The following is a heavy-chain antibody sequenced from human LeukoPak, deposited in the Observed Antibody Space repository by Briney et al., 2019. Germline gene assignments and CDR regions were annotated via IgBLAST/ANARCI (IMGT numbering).Heavy chain of an antibody. D-gene: IGHD6-6*01. CDR3: VRGPSFYYYYYDMDV. CDR1: GSTFSNYW. J-gene: IGHJ6*02. Sequence: PGGSLRLSCAGSGSTFSNYWMYWVRQAPGKGLVWVSHVDAHGGSRTYADSVKGRFTISRDNDKKTMYLQMSSLRAEDTAVYYCVRGPSFYYYYYDMDVWGQGTTVTVSS. V-gene: IGHV3-74*01. CDR2: VDAHGGSR.